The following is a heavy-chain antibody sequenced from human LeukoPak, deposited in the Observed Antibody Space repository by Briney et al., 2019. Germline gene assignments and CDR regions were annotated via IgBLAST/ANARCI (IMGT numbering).Heavy chain of an antibody. CDR1: GGSFSGYY. V-gene: IGHV4-34*01. D-gene: IGHD3-9*01. CDR3: ARCDILTGYYTSGFNY. CDR2: INHSGST. J-gene: IGHJ4*02. Sequence: SETLSLTCAVYGGSFSGYYWSWIRQPPGKGLEWIGEINHSGSTNYNPSLKSRVTISVDTSKNQFSLKLSSVTAADTAVYYCARCDILTGYYTSGFNYWGQGTLVTVSS.